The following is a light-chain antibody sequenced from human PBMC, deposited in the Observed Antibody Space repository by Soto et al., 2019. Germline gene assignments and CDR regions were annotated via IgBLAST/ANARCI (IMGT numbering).Light chain of an antibody. Sequence: EIVLTQSPGTLSLSPGERATLSCRASQSVSSNYLAWYQQKPGQAPRLLIHGASSRATGIPDRFGGSGSGTDFTLTIDRLEPEDSAVYYCQQYDNSPSTFGQGTKVQIK. CDR3: QQYDNSPST. V-gene: IGKV3-20*01. J-gene: IGKJ2*01. CDR2: GAS. CDR1: QSVSSNY.